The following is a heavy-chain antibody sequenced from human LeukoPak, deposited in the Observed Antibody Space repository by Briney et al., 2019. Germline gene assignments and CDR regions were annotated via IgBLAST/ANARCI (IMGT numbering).Heavy chain of an antibody. CDR3: GDYVASVPY. Sequence: GRSLRLSCAASGFTFSSYGMHWVRQAPGKGLEWVAVISYDGSNKYYADPVKGRFTISRDNSKNTLYLQMNSLRAEDTAVYYCGDYVASVPYWGQGTLVTVSS. V-gene: IGHV3-30*03. J-gene: IGHJ4*02. CDR2: ISYDGSNK. D-gene: IGHD4-17*01. CDR1: GFTFSSYG.